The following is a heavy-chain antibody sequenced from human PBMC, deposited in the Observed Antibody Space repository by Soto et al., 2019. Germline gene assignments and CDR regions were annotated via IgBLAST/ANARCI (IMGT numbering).Heavy chain of an antibody. D-gene: IGHD6-25*01. CDR2: ISSDGSNE. CDR3: ATELGDSSADDGADY. V-gene: IGHV3-30*03. J-gene: IGHJ4*02. CDR1: GFTFSTYD. Sequence: QVQLVESGGGVVQPGRSLRLSCAASGFTFSTYDMHWVRQAPGKGLEWVAVISSDGSNEYYADSVKGRFTISRDNSKNTLYVQMNSLRAEDTAVYYCATELGDSSADDGADYWGQGTLVTVSS.